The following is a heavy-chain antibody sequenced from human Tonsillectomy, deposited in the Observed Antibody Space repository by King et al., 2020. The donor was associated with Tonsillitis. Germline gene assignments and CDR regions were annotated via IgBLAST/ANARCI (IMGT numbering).Heavy chain of an antibody. V-gene: IGHV3-21*01. CDR3: ARDGSRSWYPLDAFDI. J-gene: IGHJ3*02. Sequence: VQLVESGGGLVKPGGSLRLSCAASGFTFSSYSMNWVRQAPGKGLEWVSSISSSSSYIYYADSVKGRFTISRDNAKNSLYLQMNSLRAEDTAVYYCARDGSRSWYPLDAFDIWGQGTMVTVSS. CDR2: ISSSSSYI. D-gene: IGHD6-13*01. CDR1: GFTFSSYS.